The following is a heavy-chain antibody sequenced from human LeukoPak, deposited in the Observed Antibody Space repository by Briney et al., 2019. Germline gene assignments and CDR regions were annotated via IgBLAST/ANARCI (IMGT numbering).Heavy chain of an antibody. J-gene: IGHJ3*02. CDR3: ATQGPDYYDSSGYLGAFDI. CDR2: IYYSGST. CDR1: GGSISSGDYY. Sequence: PSQTLSLTCTVSGGSISSGDYYWSWLRQPPGKGLEWIGYIYYSGSTYYNPSLKSRVTISVDTSKNQFSLKLSSVTAADTAVYYCATQGPDYYDSSGYLGAFDIWGQGTMVTVSS. D-gene: IGHD3-22*01. V-gene: IGHV4-30-4*01.